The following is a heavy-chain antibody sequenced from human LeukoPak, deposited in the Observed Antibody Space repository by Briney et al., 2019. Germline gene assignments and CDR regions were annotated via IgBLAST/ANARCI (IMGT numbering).Heavy chain of an antibody. V-gene: IGHV3-74*01. CDR2: INTDGSSA. CDR3: ARGGMGTNGYVNYYYYNMDV. CDR1: GFTFSGSW. D-gene: IGHD5-18*01. J-gene: IGHJ6*03. Sequence: PGGSLRLSCAASGFTFSGSWMHWVRQGPGKGLVWLSRINTDGSSAVYADSVRGRFTLSRDNAKNTLYLQMNSLRAEDTAVYCCARGGMGTNGYVNYYYYNMDVWGKGTAVTVSS.